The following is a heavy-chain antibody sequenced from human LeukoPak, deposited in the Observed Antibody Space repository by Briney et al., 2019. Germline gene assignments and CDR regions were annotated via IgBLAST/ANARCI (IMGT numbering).Heavy chain of an antibody. Sequence: GESLKISCKGSGYSFTSYWIGWVRQMPGKGLEWMGIIYPGDSDTRYSPSFQGQVTISADKSISTAYLQWSSLKASDTAMYCCARLNRGRDGYNYRLDYWGQGTLVTVSS. CDR3: ARLNRGRDGYNYRLDY. CDR2: IYPGDSDT. D-gene: IGHD5-24*01. CDR1: GYSFTSYW. J-gene: IGHJ4*02. V-gene: IGHV5-51*01.